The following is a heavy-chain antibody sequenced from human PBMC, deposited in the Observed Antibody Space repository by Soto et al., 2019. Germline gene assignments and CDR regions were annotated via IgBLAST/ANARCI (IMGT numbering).Heavy chain of an antibody. J-gene: IGHJ4*02. D-gene: IGHD4-17*01. V-gene: IGHV1-69*12. CDR1: GGTFSSYA. CDR3: ARDLEGDYVPDGIG. CDR2: IIPIFGTA. Sequence: QVQLAQSGAEVKKPGSSVKVSCKASGGTFSSYAISWVRQAPGQGLEWMGGIIPIFGTANYAQKFQVRVTITADESTSTAYMELSSLRSEDTAVYYCARDLEGDYVPDGIGWGQGTLVTVSS.